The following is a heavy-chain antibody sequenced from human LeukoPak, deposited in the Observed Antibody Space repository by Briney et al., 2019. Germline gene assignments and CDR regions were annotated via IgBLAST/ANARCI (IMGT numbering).Heavy chain of an antibody. J-gene: IGHJ6*02. CDR2: ISYDGSNQ. D-gene: IGHD3-3*01. Sequence: GGSLRLSCAASGFTFSSYAMHWVRQAPGKGLEWVAVISYDGSNQYYADSVKGRFTISRDNSKNTLCLQMNSLRAEDTAVYYCARVEEWFVDYYYCGMDVWGQGTTVTVSS. CDR3: ARVEEWFVDYYYCGMDV. V-gene: IGHV3-30-3*01. CDR1: GFTFSSYA.